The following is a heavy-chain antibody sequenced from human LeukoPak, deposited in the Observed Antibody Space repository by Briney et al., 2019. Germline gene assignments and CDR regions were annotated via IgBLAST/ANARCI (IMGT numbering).Heavy chain of an antibody. J-gene: IGHJ4*02. D-gene: IGHD6-13*01. CDR1: GYRFTGYY. Sequence: ASVKVSCKASGYRFTGYYMHWVRQAPGQGLEWMGWINPTSGGTKYARKLQGRVTMTRDSSISTAYMELNRLRYDDTAVYYCARDDIGATGTRVGRYWGQGTLVTVSS. CDR3: ARDDIGATGTRVGRY. V-gene: IGHV1-2*02. CDR2: INPTSGGT.